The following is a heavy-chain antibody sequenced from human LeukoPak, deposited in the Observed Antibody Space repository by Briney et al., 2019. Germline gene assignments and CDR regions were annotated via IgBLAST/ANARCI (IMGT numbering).Heavy chain of an antibody. Sequence: PGGSLRLSCAASGLTFSSYPMHWVRQAPGKGLEWEAVISYDGSEKHYADPVKGRFTISRDNSKNTLYLQMSSLRAEDTAMYYCAREGNSGYSPYWGQGILVTVSS. J-gene: IGHJ4*02. V-gene: IGHV3-30-3*01. CDR2: ISYDGSEK. CDR1: GLTFSSYP. CDR3: AREGNSGYSPY. D-gene: IGHD3-22*01.